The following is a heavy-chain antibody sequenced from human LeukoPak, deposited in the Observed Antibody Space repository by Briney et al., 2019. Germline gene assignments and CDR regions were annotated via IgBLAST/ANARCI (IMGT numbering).Heavy chain of an antibody. V-gene: IGHV3-30*02. CDR1: GFTFTTYW. J-gene: IGHJ6*03. CDR3: AKGGGYEAQYYYYYLDV. CDR2: IRYDGSNK. Sequence: TGGSLRLSCAASGFTFTTYWMSWVRQLPGKGLEWVAFIRYDGSNKYYADSVKGRFTVSRDNSKNTLYLQMKSLRAEDTAVYYCAKGGGYEAQYYYYYLDVWGKGTTVTISS. D-gene: IGHD5-12*01.